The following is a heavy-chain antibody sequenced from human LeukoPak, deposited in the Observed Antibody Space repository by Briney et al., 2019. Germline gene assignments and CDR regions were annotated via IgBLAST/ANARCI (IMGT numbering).Heavy chain of an antibody. V-gene: IGHV3-48*03. J-gene: IGHJ4*02. D-gene: IGHD6-19*01. CDR2: VSSSGSTM. Sequence: GGSLRLSCAASGFTFSTYEMHWVRQAPGKGLEWVSDVSSSGSTMYYADSVKGRFTTSRDNAKNLLYLQMHSLRAEDTAVYYCSLLAVASPQDYWGQGTLVTVSS. CDR3: SLLAVASPQDY. CDR1: GFTFSTYE.